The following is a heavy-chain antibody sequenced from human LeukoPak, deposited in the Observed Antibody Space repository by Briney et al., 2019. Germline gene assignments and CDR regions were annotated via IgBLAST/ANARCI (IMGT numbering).Heavy chain of an antibody. CDR1: GYTFTGYY. CDR3: ARVLGSLRAYWFDP. Sequence: ASVKVSCKASGYTFTGYYMHWVRQAPGQGLEWMGWINPNSGGTNYAQKFQGRVTMTRDTSISTAYMELSRLRSDDTAVYYCARVLGSLRAYWFDPWGQGTLVTVSS. CDR2: INPNSGGT. J-gene: IGHJ5*02. D-gene: IGHD1-26*01. V-gene: IGHV1-2*02.